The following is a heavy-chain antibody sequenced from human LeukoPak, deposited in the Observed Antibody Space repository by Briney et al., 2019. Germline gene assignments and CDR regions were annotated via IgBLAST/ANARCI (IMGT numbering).Heavy chain of an antibody. D-gene: IGHD6-19*01. CDR1: GGSISSGTYY. J-gene: IGHJ5*02. V-gene: IGHV4-61*10. CDR3: ARKSSGWYANWFDP. CDR2: IYYSGST. Sequence: SETLSLTCTVSGGSISSGTYYWSWIRQPAGKGLEWIGYIYYSGSTNYNPSLKSRVTISVDTSKNQFSLKLSSVTAADTAVYYCARKSSGWYANWFDPWGQGTLVTVSS.